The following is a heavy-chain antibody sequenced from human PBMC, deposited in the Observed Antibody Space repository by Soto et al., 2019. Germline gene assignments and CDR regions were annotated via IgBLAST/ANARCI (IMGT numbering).Heavy chain of an antibody. J-gene: IGHJ5*01. D-gene: IGHD2-8*01. CDR2: ITSKSTYI. CDR3: ARSGVAALDS. CDR1: GFTFRGYS. V-gene: IGHV3-21*06. Sequence: PGGSLRLSXAASGFTFRGYSLNWVRQAPGKGLEWVSSITSKSTYIYYADSVKGRFTISRDNAKSSLYLQMDSLRADDTAVYFCARSGVAALDSWGQGTLVTVSS.